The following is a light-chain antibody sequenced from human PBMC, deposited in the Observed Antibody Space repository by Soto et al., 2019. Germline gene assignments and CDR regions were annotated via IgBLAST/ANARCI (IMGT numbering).Light chain of an antibody. CDR2: RDS. Sequence: SYELTQPLSVSLALGQTARITCGGNNIGSKNVHWYQQKPGQAPVLVIYRDSNRPSGIPERFSGSNSGNTATLTISRAQAGDEADYYCQVWDSSTAVFGTGTKLTVL. CDR1: NIGSKN. CDR3: QVWDSSTAV. V-gene: IGLV3-9*01. J-gene: IGLJ1*01.